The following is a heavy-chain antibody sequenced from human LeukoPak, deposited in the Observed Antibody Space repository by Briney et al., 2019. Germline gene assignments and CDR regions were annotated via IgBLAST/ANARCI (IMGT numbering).Heavy chain of an antibody. D-gene: IGHD2-21*01. J-gene: IGHJ4*02. V-gene: IGHV4-61*02. Sequence: ASETLSLTCTVSGGSISSGSYYWRWIRQPAGKGLEWIGRIYTSGSTNYNPSLKSRVTISVDTSKNQFSLKLSSVTAADTAVYYCASSPLVVKYYFDYWGQGTLVTVSS. CDR3: ASSPLVVKYYFDY. CDR1: GGSISSGSYY. CDR2: IYTSGST.